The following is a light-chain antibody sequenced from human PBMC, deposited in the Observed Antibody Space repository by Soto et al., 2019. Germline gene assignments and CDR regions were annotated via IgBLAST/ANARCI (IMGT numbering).Light chain of an antibody. CDR2: GAS. J-gene: IGKJ5*01. CDR1: QSVSSSY. Sequence: EMVLTQSPGTLSLFPGERATLSCMASQSVSSSYLAWYQQKPGQAPRLLIFGASSRATGIPDRFSGSGSGTDFSLTISRLEPEDFAVYYCQHYDNSPVTFGQGTRLEIK. V-gene: IGKV3-20*01. CDR3: QHYDNSPVT.